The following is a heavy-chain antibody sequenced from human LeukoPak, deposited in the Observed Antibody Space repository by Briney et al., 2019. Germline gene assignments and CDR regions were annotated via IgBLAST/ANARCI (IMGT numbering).Heavy chain of an antibody. D-gene: IGHD2-2*02. CDR1: GGSISSGDYY. CDR3: ARLGYCSSTSCYTLQGWFDP. V-gene: IGHV4-30-4*01. CDR2: IYYSGST. J-gene: IGHJ5*02. Sequence: SQTLSLTCTVSGGSISSGDYYWSWIRQPPGKGLEWIGYIYYSGSTYYNPSLKSRVTTSVDTSKNQFSLKLSSVTAADTAVYYCARLGYCSSTSCYTLQGWFDPWGQGTLVTVSS.